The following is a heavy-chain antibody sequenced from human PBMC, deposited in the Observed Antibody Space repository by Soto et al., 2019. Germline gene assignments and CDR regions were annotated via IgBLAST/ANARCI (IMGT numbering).Heavy chain of an antibody. CDR1: GFTFSSYA. CDR3: AKDLVVVPAAKDY. D-gene: IGHD2-2*01. Sequence: PGGSLRLSCAASGFTFSSYAMSWVRQSPGKGLEWVSAISGSGGSTYYADSVKGRFTIPRDNSKNTLYLQMNSLRAEDTAVYYCAKDLVVVPAAKDYWGQGTLVTVSS. CDR2: ISGSGGST. J-gene: IGHJ4*02. V-gene: IGHV3-23*01.